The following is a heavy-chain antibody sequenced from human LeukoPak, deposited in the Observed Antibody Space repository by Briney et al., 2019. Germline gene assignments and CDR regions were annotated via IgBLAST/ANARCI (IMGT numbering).Heavy chain of an antibody. J-gene: IGHJ4*02. CDR2: VNSDNSNT. D-gene: IGHD3-10*01. CDR3: ARSRITMVRGGVQVLYYFDS. Sequence: ASVKVSCKASGFTYSSFGIGWVRQAPGQGLEWVGWVNSDNSNTNYRQNFEDRVTLTTDTSTSTAFMDLRSLRSDDTAIYYCARSRITMVRGGVQVLYYFDSWGQGTLVFVSS. CDR1: GFTYSSFG. V-gene: IGHV1-18*01.